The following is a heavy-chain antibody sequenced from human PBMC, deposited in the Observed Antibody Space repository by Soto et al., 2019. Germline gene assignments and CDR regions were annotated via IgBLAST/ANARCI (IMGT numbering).Heavy chain of an antibody. Sequence: QVQLVQAGAEVKKPGASVKVSCKASGYTFTDYYIHCVLQAPGQGLEWMGWINANSGGTHYAQNFQGRVSTTRDTAISSAYMELSRLRSDDTAVFYCASSAATIGRSFAYYWGHVTLVTVSS. CDR3: ASSAATIGRSFAYY. J-gene: IGHJ4*01. V-gene: IGHV1-2*02. CDR2: INANSGGT. D-gene: IGHD2-15*01. CDR1: GYTFTDYY.